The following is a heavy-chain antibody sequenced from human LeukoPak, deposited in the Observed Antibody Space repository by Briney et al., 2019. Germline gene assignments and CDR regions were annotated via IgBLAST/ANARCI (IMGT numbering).Heavy chain of an antibody. J-gene: IGHJ4*02. D-gene: IGHD5-18*01. CDR1: GFTFSSYA. V-gene: IGHV3-23*01. Sequence: GGSLRLSCAASGFTFSSYAMSWVRQAPGKGLEWVSAISGSGGSTYYADSVKGRFTISRDNAKNSLYLQMNSLRAEDTAVYYCARDGGERTPMVIGSFWGQGTLVTVSS. CDR3: ARDGGERTPMVIGSF. CDR2: ISGSGGST.